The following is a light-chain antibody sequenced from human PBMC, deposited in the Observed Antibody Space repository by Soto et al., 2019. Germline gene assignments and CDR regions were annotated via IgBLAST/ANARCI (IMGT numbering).Light chain of an antibody. CDR2: EGS. J-gene: IGLJ3*02. CDR3: CSYAGSSTFVNWV. V-gene: IGLV2-23*03. Sequence: QSALTQPASVSGSPGQSITISCTGTSSDVGSYNPVSWYQQHPGKAPKLMIYEGSKRPSGVSNRFSGSKSGNTASLTISGLQAEDEADYYCCSYAGSSTFVNWVFGGGTKLTVL. CDR1: SSDVGSYNP.